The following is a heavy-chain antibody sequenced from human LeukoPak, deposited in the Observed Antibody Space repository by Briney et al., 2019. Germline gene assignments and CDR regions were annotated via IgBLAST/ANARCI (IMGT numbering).Heavy chain of an antibody. CDR1: GGTFSSFA. CDR3: ATEGSTWYFDY. Sequence: ASVKVSCKASGGTFSSFAISWVRQAPGQGLEWMGGIIPIFGAPKYAQKFEGRVTITADEYTSTAYMELSSLRSEDTAVYFCATEGSTWYFDYWGQGTLVTVSS. J-gene: IGHJ4*02. V-gene: IGHV1-69*13. CDR2: IIPIFGAP. D-gene: IGHD6-13*01.